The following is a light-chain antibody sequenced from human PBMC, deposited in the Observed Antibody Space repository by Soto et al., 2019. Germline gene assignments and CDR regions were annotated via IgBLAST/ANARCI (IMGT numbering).Light chain of an antibody. CDR2: EVN. CDR1: SSDVGGYNY. J-gene: IGLJ7*02. CDR3: SSYAGTISKI. V-gene: IGLV2-8*01. Sequence: QSALTQPPSASGSPGQSVTISCTGTSSDVGGYNYVSWYQQHPGKAPKVIIYEVNKRPSGVPDRFSGSKSGNTASLTVSGLQAEDEADYFCSSYAGTISKIFGGGTQLTAL.